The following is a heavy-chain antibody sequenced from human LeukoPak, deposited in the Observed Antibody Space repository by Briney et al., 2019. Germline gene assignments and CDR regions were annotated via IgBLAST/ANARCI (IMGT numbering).Heavy chain of an antibody. V-gene: IGHV3-48*01. Sequence: GGSLRLSCVASGFTFTNAWMTWVRQAPGKGLEWLSYISGSGNTIFYADSVKGRFTISRDNAKNSLYLEMNSLRAEDTAVYFCARTHYFDYWGQGTLVTVSS. CDR1: GFTFTNAW. CDR2: ISGSGNTI. CDR3: ARTHYFDY. J-gene: IGHJ4*02.